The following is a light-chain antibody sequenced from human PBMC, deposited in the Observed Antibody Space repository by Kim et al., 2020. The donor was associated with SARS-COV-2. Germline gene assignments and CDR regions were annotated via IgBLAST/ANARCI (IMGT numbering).Light chain of an antibody. Sequence: EIVMTQSPATLSMSPGERATLSCRASQSVSRNLAWYQQRPGQAPRLLIYGASTRATGIPDRFSGSGSGTGFTLTISSLQSEDSAVYYCQQYDNWPRGTFGQGTKLEI. CDR2: GAS. V-gene: IGKV3-15*01. J-gene: IGKJ2*02. CDR1: QSVSRN. CDR3: QQYDNWPRGT.